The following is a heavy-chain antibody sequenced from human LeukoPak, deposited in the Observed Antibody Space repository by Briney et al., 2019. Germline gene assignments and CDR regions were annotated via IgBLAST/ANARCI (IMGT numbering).Heavy chain of an antibody. V-gene: IGHV3-49*04. J-gene: IGHJ3*02. CDR2: IRSKTYGGTT. D-gene: IGHD3-3*01. CDR3: IRDYFSANHLDAFGI. CDR1: GFTFHDYC. Sequence: PGGSLRLSCTTSGFTFHDYCMSWVRQAPGRGLEWVGFIRSKTYGGTTQYAASVQGRFTISRDDFQSIAYLQLDRLKTEDTAIYFCIRDYFSANHLDAFGIWGQGTLVTVSS.